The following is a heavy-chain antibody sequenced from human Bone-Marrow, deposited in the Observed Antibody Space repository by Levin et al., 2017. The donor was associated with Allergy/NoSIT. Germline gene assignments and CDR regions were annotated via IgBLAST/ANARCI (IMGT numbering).Heavy chain of an antibody. CDR1: GFALSPYV. V-gene: IGHV3-33*05. Sequence: SGGSLRLSCVGSGFALSPYVVHWVRQGPGKGLEWVAFISHDGADQEYANSVKGRFTVSRENSKNTIFLQMNSLRVQDTGVYFCARVSGLSGYDLAHWGHGTHVAVSS. CDR3: ARVSGLSGYDLAH. J-gene: IGHJ4*01. D-gene: IGHD5-12*01. CDR2: ISHDGADQ.